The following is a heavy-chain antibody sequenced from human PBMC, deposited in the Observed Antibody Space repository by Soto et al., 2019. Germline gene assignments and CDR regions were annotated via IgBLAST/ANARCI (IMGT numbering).Heavy chain of an antibody. CDR1: GYTFTSYY. V-gene: IGHV1-46*01. CDR3: ARDNRGYSYGYYFDY. D-gene: IGHD5-18*01. Sequence: QVQLVQSGAEVKKPGASVKVSCKASGYTFTSYYMHWVRQAPGQGLEWMGIINPSGGSTSYAQKLQGRVTMTRDTSTSTVYMELSSLRSEDTAVYYCARDNRGYSYGYYFDYWGQGTLVTVSS. J-gene: IGHJ4*02. CDR2: INPSGGST.